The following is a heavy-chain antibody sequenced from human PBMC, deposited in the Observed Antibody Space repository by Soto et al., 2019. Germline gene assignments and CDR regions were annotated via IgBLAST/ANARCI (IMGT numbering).Heavy chain of an antibody. CDR3: AKDSNGATTAVGGDFDY. CDR1: GGSISSGEYY. J-gene: IGHJ4*02. CDR2: IYYSGST. V-gene: IGHV4-30-4*01. Sequence: PSETLSLTCTVSGGSISSGEYYWTWIRQPPGKGLEWIGYIYYSGSTYYNPSLKSRVTISVDTSKNQFSLKLSSVTAADTAVYYCAKDSNGATTAVGGDFDYWGQGTLVTVSS. D-gene: IGHD5-12*01.